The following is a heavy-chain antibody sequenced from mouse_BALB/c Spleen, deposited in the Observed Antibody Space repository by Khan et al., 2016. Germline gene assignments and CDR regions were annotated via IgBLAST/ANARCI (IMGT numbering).Heavy chain of an antibody. CDR1: GFTFSNFG. CDR2: ISSGSSTI. V-gene: IGHV5-17*02. J-gene: IGHJ2*01. CDR3: GRGDF. Sequence: EVELVESGGGLVQPGGSRKLSCAASGFTFSNFGMHWVRQAPETGLEWVAFISSGSSTIYYADTVKGRFTVSRANPKNTLFLQMTSLGSEDTAMYYCGRGDFWGQGTTLTVSS.